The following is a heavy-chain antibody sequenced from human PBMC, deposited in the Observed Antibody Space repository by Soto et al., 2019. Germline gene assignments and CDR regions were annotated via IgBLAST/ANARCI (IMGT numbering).Heavy chain of an antibody. D-gene: IGHD3-22*01. CDR3: ATLSHYSSGYFDY. Sequence: QVQLVQSGAEVQKPGASVKLSCKTSGYPSTTYTIHWVRQAPGQRLEWMGWISAGNGNTRPSEKFQGRVAFTRDTSANIAYMELSSLTAEDTALYHCATLSHYSSGYFDYWGPGSLVIGSS. V-gene: IGHV1-3*01. J-gene: IGHJ4*02. CDR1: GYPSTTYT. CDR2: ISAGNGNT.